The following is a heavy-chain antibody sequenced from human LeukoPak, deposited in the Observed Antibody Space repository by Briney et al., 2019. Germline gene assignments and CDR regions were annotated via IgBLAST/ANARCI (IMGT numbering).Heavy chain of an antibody. CDR1: GFSFKDYN. CDR3: ARDSGYDYVWGSYRWDLDY. V-gene: IGHV3-21*01. CDR2: ISSSSSYI. Sequence: PGGSLRLSCAASGFSFKDYNMHWVRQAPGKGLEWVSSISSSSSYIYYADSVKGRFTISRDNAKNSLYLQMNSLRAEDTAVYYCARDSGYDYVWGSYRWDLDYWGQGTLVTVSS. J-gene: IGHJ4*02. D-gene: IGHD3-16*02.